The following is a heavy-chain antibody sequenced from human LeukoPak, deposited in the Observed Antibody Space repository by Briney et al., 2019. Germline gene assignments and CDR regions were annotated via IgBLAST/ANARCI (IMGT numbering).Heavy chain of an antibody. Sequence: ASVKVSCKAAGYTFIRYGISWVRQAPGQGLEWMGWISAYNGNTKNVQKFQGRVTMTTDTSTCIAYMELRSLRSDDTAVYYCARGGQLLTSDFDYWGQGTLVTVSS. J-gene: IGHJ4*02. CDR2: ISAYNGNT. V-gene: IGHV1-18*01. CDR3: ARGGQLLTSDFDY. D-gene: IGHD4-23*01. CDR1: GYTFIRYG.